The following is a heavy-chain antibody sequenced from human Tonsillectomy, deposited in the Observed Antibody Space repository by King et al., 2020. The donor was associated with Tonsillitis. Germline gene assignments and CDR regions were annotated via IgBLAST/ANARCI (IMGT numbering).Heavy chain of an antibody. J-gene: IGHJ4*02. D-gene: IGHD3-10*01. V-gene: IGHV3-23*04. CDR3: AKDFVPGTIPYYFDY. CDR2: ITSAGDRT. Sequence: VQLVESGGGLVQPGGSLRLSCAASGFTFSNNAMSWVRQAPGKGLEWVSSITSAGDRTYHADSVKGRFTISRDISKNTLYLQMNSLRAEDTAVYYCAKDFVPGTIPYYFDYWGQGTLVTVSS. CDR1: GFTFSNNA.